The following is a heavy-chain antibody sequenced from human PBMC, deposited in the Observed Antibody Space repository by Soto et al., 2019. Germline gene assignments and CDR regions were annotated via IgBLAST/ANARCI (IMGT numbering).Heavy chain of an antibody. CDR1: GYTFTSYD. V-gene: IGHV1-8*01. CDR2: MNPNSGNT. CDR3: ARGALLYNWNDGNYYYYGMDV. J-gene: IGHJ6*02. Sequence: ASGKVSCKTSGYTFTSYDIHWVRQASGQGPEWMGWMNPNSGNTVYAQKFQGRVTMTRNTSISTAYMELSSLRSEDTAVYYCARGALLYNWNDGNYYYYGMDVWGQGTTVTVSS. D-gene: IGHD1-1*01.